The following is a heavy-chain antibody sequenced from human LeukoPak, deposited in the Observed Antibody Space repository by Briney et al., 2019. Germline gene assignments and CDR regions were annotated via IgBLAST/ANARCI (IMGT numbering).Heavy chain of an antibody. D-gene: IGHD2/OR15-2a*01. CDR1: GGSISSGDYY. V-gene: IGHV4-30-4*01. CDR3: ARANNYLYAFDI. J-gene: IGHJ3*02. Sequence: PSETLSLTCTVSGGSISSGDYYWSWIRQPPGKGLEWIGYIYYSGSTYYNPSLKSRVTISVDTSKNQFSLKLSSVTAAGTAVYYCARANNYLYAFDIWGQGTMVTVSS. CDR2: IYYSGST.